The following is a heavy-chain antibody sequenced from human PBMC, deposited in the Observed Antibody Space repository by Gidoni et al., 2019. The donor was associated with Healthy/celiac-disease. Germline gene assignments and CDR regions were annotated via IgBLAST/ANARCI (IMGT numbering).Heavy chain of an antibody. J-gene: IGHJ4*02. Sequence: QMQQVKSGPEGKKPGTAVKVSCKASGVTFTSSAVQWVRQARGQRRDWIGWFVVGSGNTNYAQKFQERVTITRDMSTSTAYMELSSLRSADTAVYSCAERIVGATTGFDYWGQGTLVTVSS. V-gene: IGHV1-58*01. CDR1: GVTFTSSA. CDR3: AERIVGATTGFDY. D-gene: IGHD1-26*01. CDR2: FVVGSGNT.